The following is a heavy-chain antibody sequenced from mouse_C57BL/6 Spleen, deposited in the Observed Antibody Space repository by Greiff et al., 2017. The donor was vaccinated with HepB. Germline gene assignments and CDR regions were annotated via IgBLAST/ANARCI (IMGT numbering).Heavy chain of an antibody. CDR2: IDPSDSYT. CDR3: ARWITTVPNYYAMDY. CDR1: GYTFTSYW. Sequence: QVQLQQPGAELVMPGASVKLSCKASGYTFTSYWMHWVKQRPGQGLEWIGEIDPSDSYTNYNQKFKGKSTLTVDKSSSTAYMQLSSLTSEDSAVYYCARWITTVPNYYAMDYWGQGTSVTVSS. V-gene: IGHV1-69*01. D-gene: IGHD1-1*01. J-gene: IGHJ4*01.